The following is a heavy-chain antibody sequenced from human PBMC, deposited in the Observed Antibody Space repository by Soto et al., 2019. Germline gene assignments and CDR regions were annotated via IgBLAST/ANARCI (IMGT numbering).Heavy chain of an antibody. CDR3: ATLIFGFVIAAESPYYCMHV. V-gene: IGHV1-69*13. CDR2: IIPIFGTA. D-gene: IGHD3-3*01. J-gene: IGHJ6*02. CDR1: GGTFSSYA. Sequence: GASVKVSCKASGGTFSSYAISWVRQAPGQGLEWMGGIIPIFGTANYAQKFQGRVTITADESTSTAYMELSSLRSEDTAVYYCATLIFGFVIAAESPYYCMHVSCPAPLLTVSS.